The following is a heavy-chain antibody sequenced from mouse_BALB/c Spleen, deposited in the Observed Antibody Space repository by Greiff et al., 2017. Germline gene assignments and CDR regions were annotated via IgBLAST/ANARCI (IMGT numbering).Heavy chain of an antibody. Sequence: EVKLVESGGGLVQPGGSLKLSCAASGFTFSSYGMSWVRQTPDKRLELVATINSNGGSTYYPDSVKGRFTISRDNAKNTLYLQMSSLKSEDTAMYYCARREDYDGYFFDYWGQGTTLTVSS. CDR3: ARREDYDGYFFDY. CDR1: GFTFSSYG. J-gene: IGHJ2*01. CDR2: INSNGGST. D-gene: IGHD2-3*01. V-gene: IGHV5-6-3*01.